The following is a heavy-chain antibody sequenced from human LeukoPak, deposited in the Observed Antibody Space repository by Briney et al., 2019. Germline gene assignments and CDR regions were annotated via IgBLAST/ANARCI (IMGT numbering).Heavy chain of an antibody. D-gene: IGHD1-1*01. CDR2: ISGSGGST. Sequence: GGSLRLSCAASGFTFSSYAMSWVRQAPGKGLEWVSAISGSGGSTYYADSVRGRFTISRDNSENTLYLQMNSLRAEDTAVYYCAKDPWYNWNDDWGYYFDYWGQGTLVTVSS. J-gene: IGHJ4*02. CDR1: GFTFSSYA. V-gene: IGHV3-23*01. CDR3: AKDPWYNWNDDWGYYFDY.